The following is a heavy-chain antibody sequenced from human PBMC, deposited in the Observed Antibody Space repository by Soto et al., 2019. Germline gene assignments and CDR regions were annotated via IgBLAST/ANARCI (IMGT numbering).Heavy chain of an antibody. CDR1: GGSFSGYY. V-gene: IGHV4-34*01. J-gene: IGHJ6*02. CDR3: ARGSSLRGSYGMDV. CDR2: INHSGST. Sequence: QVQLQQWGAGLLKPSETLSLTCAVYGGSFSGYYWSWIRQPPGKGLEWIGEINHSGSTNYNPSLKSRVTISVDTSKNQFSLKLSSVTAADTAVYYCARGSSLRGSYGMDVWGQGTTVTVSS.